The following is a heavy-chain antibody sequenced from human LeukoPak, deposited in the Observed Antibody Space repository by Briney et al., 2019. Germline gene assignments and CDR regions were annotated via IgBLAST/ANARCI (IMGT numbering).Heavy chain of an antibody. V-gene: IGHV3-15*01. Sequence: PGGSLRLSCAASGFTFSSYWMNWARQAPGKGLEWVGRIKSKTDGGTTDDAAPVKGRFTISRDDSKNTLYLQMNSLKTEDTAVYYCTTDPQRGYYFDYWGQGTLVTVSS. D-gene: IGHD5-24*01. CDR3: TTDPQRGYYFDY. J-gene: IGHJ4*02. CDR1: GFTFSSYW. CDR2: IKSKTDGGTT.